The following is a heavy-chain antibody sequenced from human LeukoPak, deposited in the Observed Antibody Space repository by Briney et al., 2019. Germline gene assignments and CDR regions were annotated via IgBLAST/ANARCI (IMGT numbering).Heavy chain of an antibody. J-gene: IGHJ4*02. V-gene: IGHV1-18*01. CDR2: ISAYNGNT. D-gene: IGHD1-1*01. Sequence: GASVKVSCKASGYTFTSYGISWVRRAPGQGLEWMGWISAYNGNTNYAQKLQGRVTMTTDTSTSTAYMELRSLRSDDTAVYYCARGQKLYNWNDELLDYWGQGTLVTVSS. CDR3: ARGQKLYNWNDELLDY. CDR1: GYTFTSYG.